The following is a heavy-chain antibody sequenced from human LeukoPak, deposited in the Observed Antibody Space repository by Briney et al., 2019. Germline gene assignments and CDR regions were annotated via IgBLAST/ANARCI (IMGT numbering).Heavy chain of an antibody. D-gene: IGHD4-17*01. Sequence: SETLSLTCAVSGGSISSDIWWCWVRQPPGKGLEWIGEIHHSGTTAFKPSLKGRVIMSVDTSTNHFSLKLSSVTAADTAVYYCVSVYGDHIYGDHWGQGTLVIVST. CDR3: VSVYGDHIYGDH. CDR1: GGSISSDIW. J-gene: IGHJ4*02. CDR2: IHHSGTT. V-gene: IGHV4-4*02.